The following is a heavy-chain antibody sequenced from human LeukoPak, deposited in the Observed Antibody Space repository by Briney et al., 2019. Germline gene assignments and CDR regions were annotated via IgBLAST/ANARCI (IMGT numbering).Heavy chain of an antibody. CDR1: GFTFDDYA. D-gene: IGHD1-26*01. V-gene: IGHV3-9*01. J-gene: IGHJ4*02. Sequence: GGSLRLSCAASGFTFDDYAMHWVRQAPGKGLEWVSGISWNSGSIGYADSVKGRFTISRDNAKNSLYLQMNSLRAEDTALYFCAKKAQYNGNYPLDYWGQGTLVTVSS. CDR3: AKKAQYNGNYPLDY. CDR2: ISWNSGSI.